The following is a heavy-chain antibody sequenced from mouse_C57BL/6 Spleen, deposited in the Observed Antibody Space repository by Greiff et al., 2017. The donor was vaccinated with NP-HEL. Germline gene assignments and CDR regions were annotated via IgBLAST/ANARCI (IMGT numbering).Heavy chain of an antibody. V-gene: IGHV1-69*01. CDR1: GYTFTSYW. J-gene: IGHJ4*01. CDR2: IDPSDSYT. CDR3: FPHYYAMDY. Sequence: QVQLQQPGAELVMPGASVKLSCKASGYTFTSYWMHWVKQRPGQGLEWIGEIDPSDSYTNYNQKFKGKSTLTVDKSSSTAYMQLSSLTSEDSAVYYCFPHYYAMDYWGQGTSVTVSS.